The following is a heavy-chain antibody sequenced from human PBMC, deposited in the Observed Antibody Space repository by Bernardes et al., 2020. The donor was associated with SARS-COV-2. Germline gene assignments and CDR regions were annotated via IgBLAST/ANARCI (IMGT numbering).Heavy chain of an antibody. D-gene: IGHD3-3*01. Sequence: SETLSLTCTVSGGSISSSSYYWGWIRQPPGKGLEWIGSIYYSGSTYYNPSLKSRVTISVDTSKNQFSLKLSSVTAADTAVYYCARHPGGDFWSGYRYYFDYWGQGTLVTVSS. V-gene: IGHV4-39*01. CDR2: IYYSGST. J-gene: IGHJ4*02. CDR1: GGSISSSSYY. CDR3: ARHPGGDFWSGYRYYFDY.